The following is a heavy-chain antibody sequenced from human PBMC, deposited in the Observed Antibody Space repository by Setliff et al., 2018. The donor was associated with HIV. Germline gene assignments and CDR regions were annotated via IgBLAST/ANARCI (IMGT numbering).Heavy chain of an antibody. V-gene: IGHV1-2*06. D-gene: IGHD2-8*01. J-gene: IGHJ3*02. CDR2: IIPNSAGT. Sequence: ASVKVSCKASGYTFTGYFIHWVRQAPGQGLEWMGRIIPNSAGTNYAQKFQGRVTMTRDTSISTAYMELSRLRSDDTAVYYCATKVYCANGVCLDAFDIWGQGTMVTVSS. CDR3: ATKVYCANGVCLDAFDI. CDR1: GYTFTGYF.